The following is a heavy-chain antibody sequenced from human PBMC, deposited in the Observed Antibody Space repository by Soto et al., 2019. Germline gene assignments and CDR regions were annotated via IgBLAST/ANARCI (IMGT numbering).Heavy chain of an antibody. V-gene: IGHV4-59*01. Sequence: SETLSLTCTVSGGSISSYYWSWIRQPPGKGLEWIGYIYYSGSTNYNPSLKSRVTISVDTSKNQFSLKLSSVTAADTAVYYCARALRDGGGRYYYYYMDVWGKGTTVTVSS. CDR2: IYYSGST. D-gene: IGHD2-21*01. CDR1: GGSISSYY. J-gene: IGHJ6*03. CDR3: ARALRDGGGRYYYYYMDV.